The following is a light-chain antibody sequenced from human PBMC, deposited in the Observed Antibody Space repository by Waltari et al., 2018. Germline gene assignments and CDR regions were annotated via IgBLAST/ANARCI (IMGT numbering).Light chain of an antibody. CDR1: QGMSGY. J-gene: IGKJ4*01. CDR2: AAS. CDR3: QHVYSYPVT. V-gene: IGKV1-9*01. Sequence: DIQLTQSPSFLSASVGDRVTFTCRASQGMSGYLAWYQQKPNKAPKLLINAASILQSGVPSRFSGGKSGTEFTLTISSLQPEDFATYFCQHVYSYPVTFGGGTTLDI.